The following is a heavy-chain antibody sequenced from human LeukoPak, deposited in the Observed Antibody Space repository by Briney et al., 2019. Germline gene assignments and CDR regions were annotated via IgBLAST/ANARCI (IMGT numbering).Heavy chain of an antibody. V-gene: IGHV3-53*01. Sequence: GGSLRLSCAASGFTVSSNYMSWVRQAPGKGLAWVSVIYSGGSTYYADSVKGRFTISRDNSKSTLYIQMNSLRAEDTAVYYCAKGFMVRELIRYFDYWGQGTLVTVSS. CDR3: AKGFMVRELIRYFDY. CDR2: IYSGGST. CDR1: GFTVSSNY. J-gene: IGHJ4*02. D-gene: IGHD3-10*01.